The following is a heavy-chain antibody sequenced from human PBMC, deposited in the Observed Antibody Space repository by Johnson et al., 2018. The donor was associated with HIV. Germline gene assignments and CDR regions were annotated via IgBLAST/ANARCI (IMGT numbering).Heavy chain of an antibody. CDR3: ARDGPISWDPVHYRNDAFDI. V-gene: IGHV3-48*01. CDR1: GFTFSSYA. D-gene: IGHD1-26*01. J-gene: IGHJ3*02. Sequence: MQLVESGGGVVQPGGSLRLSCAASGFTFSSYAMSWVRQAPGKGLEWVSYISSSGSTIYYADSVKGRFTISSDNSKNTLYLQMNSLRAEDTAVYYWARDGPISWDPVHYRNDAFDIWGQGTRVTVSS. CDR2: ISSSGSTI.